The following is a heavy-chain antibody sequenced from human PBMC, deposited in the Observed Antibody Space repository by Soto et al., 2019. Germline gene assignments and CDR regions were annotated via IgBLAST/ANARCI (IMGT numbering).Heavy chain of an antibody. Sequence: SETLSLTCAVSGASISSTDWWSWVRQPPGKGLEWLGEIYHSGSTYYNPSLKSRVTISVDTSKNQFSLKLSSVTAADTAVYYCATSLSGWTVYYYYGMDVWGQGTTVTVSS. V-gene: IGHV4-4*02. CDR3: ATSLSGWTVYYYYGMDV. CDR1: GASISSTDW. J-gene: IGHJ6*02. CDR2: IYHSGST. D-gene: IGHD6-19*01.